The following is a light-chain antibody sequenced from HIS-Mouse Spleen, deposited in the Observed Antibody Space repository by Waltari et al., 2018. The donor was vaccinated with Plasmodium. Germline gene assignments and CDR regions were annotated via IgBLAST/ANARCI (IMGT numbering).Light chain of an antibody. V-gene: IGLV1-40*01. CDR2: GNS. Sequence: QSVLTQPPSVSGAPGQRVTIPCTGSSSNIGAGSDVHWYQQLPGTAPKLLIYGNSNRPSGVPVRCSGSKSGTSASLAITGLQAEDEADYYCQSYDSSLSGVVFGGGTKLTVL. CDR3: QSYDSSLSGVV. J-gene: IGLJ2*01. CDR1: SSNIGAGSD.